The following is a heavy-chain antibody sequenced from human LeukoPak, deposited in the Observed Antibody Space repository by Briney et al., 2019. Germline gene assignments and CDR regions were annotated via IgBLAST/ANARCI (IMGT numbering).Heavy chain of an antibody. D-gene: IGHD3-22*01. Sequence: SEALSLTCTVSGDSISSGDYYWSWIRQPAGKGLEWIGRISSSGSTNYTPSLKSRVTISVDTSKSQFSVKLSSVTAADTAVYFCARGPYSYDSSGAFDIWGQGTMVTVSS. CDR1: GDSISSGDYY. J-gene: IGHJ3*02. CDR3: ARGPYSYDSSGAFDI. CDR2: ISSSGST. V-gene: IGHV4-61*02.